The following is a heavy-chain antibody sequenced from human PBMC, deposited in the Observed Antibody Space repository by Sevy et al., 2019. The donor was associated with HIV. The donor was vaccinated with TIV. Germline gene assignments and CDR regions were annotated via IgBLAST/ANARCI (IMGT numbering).Heavy chain of an antibody. Sequence: GGSLRLSCTASGFTFSTYDIHWVRRAPGKGLEWVAIISYDGNYRYYSDSVRGRFSMSRDNSKNTAYLQMSGLSVEDTAVYYCAKNRPPGGSYFSRHGMDVWGRGTTVTVSS. V-gene: IGHV3-30*18. CDR3: AKNRPPGGSYFSRHGMDV. D-gene: IGHD1-26*01. CDR2: ISYDGNYR. CDR1: GFTFSTYD. J-gene: IGHJ6*02.